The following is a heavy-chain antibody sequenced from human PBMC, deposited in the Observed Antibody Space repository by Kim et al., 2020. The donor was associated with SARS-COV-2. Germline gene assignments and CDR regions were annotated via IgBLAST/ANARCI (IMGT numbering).Heavy chain of an antibody. D-gene: IGHD6-6*01. V-gene: IGHV1-46*01. CDR2: INPSGGST. Sequence: ASVKVSCKASGYTFTSYYMHWVRQAPGQGLEWMGIINPSGGSTSYAQKFQGRVTMTRDTSTSKVYMELSSLRSEDTAVYYCARDMGGSSSSSGDYYYYGMDVWGQGTTVTVSS. CDR1: GYTFTSYY. J-gene: IGHJ6*02. CDR3: ARDMGGSSSSSGDYYYYGMDV.